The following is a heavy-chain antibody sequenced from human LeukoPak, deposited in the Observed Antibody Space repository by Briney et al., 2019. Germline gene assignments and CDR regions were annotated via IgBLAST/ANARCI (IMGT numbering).Heavy chain of an antibody. V-gene: IGHV4-59*01. D-gene: IGHD2-15*01. J-gene: IGHJ3*02. CDR3: ARAGGDIVEYAFDI. Sequence: SETLSLTCTVSGGSISSYYWSWIRQPPGKGLEWIGYIYYSGSTNYNPSLKSRVTISVDTSKNQFSPKLSSVTAADTAVYYCARAGGDIVEYAFDIWGQGTMVTVSS. CDR2: IYYSGST. CDR1: GGSISSYY.